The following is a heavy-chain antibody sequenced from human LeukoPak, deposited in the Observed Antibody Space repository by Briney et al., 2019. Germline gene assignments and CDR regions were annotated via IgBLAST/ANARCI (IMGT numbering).Heavy chain of an antibody. CDR2: IYYSGST. D-gene: IGHD4-17*01. Sequence: PSETLSLTCTVSGGSISSGDYYWSWIRQPPGKGLEWIGYIYYSGSTYYNPSLKSRVTISVDTSKNQFSLKLSSVTAADTAVYYCATKIGDYPGAFDIWGQGTMVTVSS. CDR3: ATKIGDYPGAFDI. V-gene: IGHV4-61*08. CDR1: GGSISSGDYY. J-gene: IGHJ3*02.